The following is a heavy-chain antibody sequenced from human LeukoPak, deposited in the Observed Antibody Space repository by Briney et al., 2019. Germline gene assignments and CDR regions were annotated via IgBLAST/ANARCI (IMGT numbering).Heavy chain of an antibody. D-gene: IGHD1-26*01. CDR2: IKQDGSEK. V-gene: IGHV3-7*01. J-gene: IGHJ2*01. Sequence: PGGSLRLSCAASGFTFSSYWMSWVRQAPRKGLEWVANIKQDGSEKYYVDSVKGRFTISRDNAKNSLYLQMNSLRAEDTAVYYCARDLGSWGQDFWYFDLWGRGTLVTVSS. CDR3: ARDLGSWGQDFWYFDL. CDR1: GFTFSSYW.